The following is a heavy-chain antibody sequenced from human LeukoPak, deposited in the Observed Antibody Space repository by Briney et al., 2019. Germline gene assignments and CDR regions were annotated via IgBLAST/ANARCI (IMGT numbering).Heavy chain of an antibody. Sequence: PSETLSLTCTVSGGSIRSYYWSWIRQPPGKGLEWIGYIYYSGSTNYNPSLKSRVTISVDTSKNQFSLKLSSVTAADTAVYYCARDPGIAASSIGYYYYYGMDVWGQGTTVTVSS. D-gene: IGHD6-13*01. CDR2: IYYSGST. J-gene: IGHJ6*02. CDR1: GGSIRSYY. CDR3: ARDPGIAASSIGYYYYYGMDV. V-gene: IGHV4-59*12.